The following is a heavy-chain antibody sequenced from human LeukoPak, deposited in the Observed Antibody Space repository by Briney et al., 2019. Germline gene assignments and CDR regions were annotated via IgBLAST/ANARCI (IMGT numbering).Heavy chain of an antibody. Sequence: SETLSLTCVVSGSSISSDNWWSWVRPPPGKGLEWLGEIYHSGSTIYNPSLKSRVIISLDKSKNQLSLKLNSVTAADTAVYYCAKNGYSSVDYWGQGILVTVSS. CDR1: GSSISSDNW. D-gene: IGHD4-17*01. CDR3: AKNGYSSVDY. CDR2: IYHSGST. J-gene: IGHJ4*02. V-gene: IGHV4-4*02.